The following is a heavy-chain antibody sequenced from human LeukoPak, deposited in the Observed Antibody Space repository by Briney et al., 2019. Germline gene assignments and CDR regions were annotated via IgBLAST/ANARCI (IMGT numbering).Heavy chain of an antibody. Sequence: PGGSLRLSCAASGFTFSKSWMSWVRQAPGKGLEWVANMNEDGSERDYVDSVKGRFTISRDNARKSLNLQMSSLRAEDTAVYYCATYTHWVAGDVWGQGTTVTVSS. CDR1: GFTFSKSW. CDR2: MNEDGSER. V-gene: IGHV3-7*01. CDR3: ATYTHWVAGDV. J-gene: IGHJ6*02. D-gene: IGHD3-16*01.